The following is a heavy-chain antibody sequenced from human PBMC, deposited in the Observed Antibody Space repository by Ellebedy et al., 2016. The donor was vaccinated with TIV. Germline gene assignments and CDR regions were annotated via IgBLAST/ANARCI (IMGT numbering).Heavy chain of an antibody. D-gene: IGHD4-23*01. CDR2: IYYSGST. V-gene: IGHV4-59*01. CDR3: AGSSPNYGGVDY. Sequence: GSLRLSCTVSGGSISSYYWSWIRQPPGKGLEWIGYIYYSGSTNYNPSLKSRVTISIDTSKNQISLKLSSVTASDTAIYYCAGSSPNYGGVDYWGQGTLVTVSS. J-gene: IGHJ4*02. CDR1: GGSISSYY.